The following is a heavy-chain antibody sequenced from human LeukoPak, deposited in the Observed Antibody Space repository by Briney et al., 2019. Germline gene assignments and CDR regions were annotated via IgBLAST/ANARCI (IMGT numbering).Heavy chain of an antibody. Sequence: SETLSLTCTVSGGSISSGSYYWSWIRQPAGKGLEWIGRIYTSGSTNYNPSLKSRVTISVDTSKNQFSLKLSSVTAADTAVYYCARAVGYDILTGYHYYFDYWGQGTLVTVSS. CDR3: ARAVGYDILTGYHYYFDY. CDR1: GGSISSGSYY. J-gene: IGHJ4*02. V-gene: IGHV4-61*02. D-gene: IGHD3-9*01. CDR2: IYTSGST.